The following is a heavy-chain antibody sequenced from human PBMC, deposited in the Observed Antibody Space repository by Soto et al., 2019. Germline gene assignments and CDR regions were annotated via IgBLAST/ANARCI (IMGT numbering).Heavy chain of an antibody. D-gene: IGHD3-3*01. CDR1: GFTFSSYA. CDR2: ISGSGGST. Sequence: GGSLRLSCAASGFTFSSYAMSWVRQAPGKGLEWVSAISGSGGSTYYADSVKGRFTISGENSKNTLYLQMNSLRAEDTAVYYCAKENGYYDFWSGQLKPGLYNWFDPWGQGTLVTVSS. CDR3: AKENGYYDFWSGQLKPGLYNWFDP. V-gene: IGHV3-23*01. J-gene: IGHJ5*02.